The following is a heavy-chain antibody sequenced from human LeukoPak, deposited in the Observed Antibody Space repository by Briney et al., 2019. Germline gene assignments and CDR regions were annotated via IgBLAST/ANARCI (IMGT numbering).Heavy chain of an antibody. CDR1: GYSFTSYW. Sequence: GESLKIYCKGSGYSFTSYWIGWVRQMPGKGLEWMGIIYPGDSDSRYSPSFQGQVTISADKSISTAYLQWSSLKASDTAMYYCARLKRLQWELLGAFDIWGQGTMVTVSS. J-gene: IGHJ3*02. CDR3: ARLKRLQWELLGAFDI. V-gene: IGHV5-51*01. D-gene: IGHD1-26*01. CDR2: IYPGDSDS.